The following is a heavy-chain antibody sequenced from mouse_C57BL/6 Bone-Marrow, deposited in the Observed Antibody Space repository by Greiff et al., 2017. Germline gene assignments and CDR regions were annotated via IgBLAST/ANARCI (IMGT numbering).Heavy chain of an antibody. J-gene: IGHJ2*01. Sequence: QVQLQQPGAELVKPGASVKLSCKASGYTFTSYWMHWVKQRPGQGLEWIGMIHPNSGSTNYNEKFKSKATLTVDKSSSTAYMQLSSLTSEDSAVYYCARAYYSNYGYYFDYWGQGTTLTVSS. D-gene: IGHD2-5*01. CDR3: ARAYYSNYGYYFDY. V-gene: IGHV1-64*01. CDR2: IHPNSGST. CDR1: GYTFTSYW.